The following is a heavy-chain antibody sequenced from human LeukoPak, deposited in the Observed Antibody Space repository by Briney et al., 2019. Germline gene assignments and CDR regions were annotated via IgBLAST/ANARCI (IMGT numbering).Heavy chain of an antibody. D-gene: IGHD6-13*01. V-gene: IGHV4-59*12. J-gene: IGHJ4*02. CDR1: GGSISSYY. Sequence: SSETLSLTCTVSGGSISSYYWSWIRQPPGKGLEWIGSIYYSGNTYYNPSLKSRVTISVDTSKNQFSLKLSSVTAADTAVYYCARDRQQLVRGDYFDYWGQGTLVTVSS. CDR2: IYYSGNT. CDR3: ARDRQQLVRGDYFDY.